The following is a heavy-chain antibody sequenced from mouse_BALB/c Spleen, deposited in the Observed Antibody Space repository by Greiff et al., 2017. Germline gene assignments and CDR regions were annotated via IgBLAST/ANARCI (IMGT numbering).Heavy chain of an antibody. J-gene: IGHJ4*01. CDR1: GYTFTDYA. CDR3: ARKGPFYAMDY. Sequence: VQLQQSGAELVRPGVSVKISCKGSGYTFTDYAVHWVKQSHAKSLEWIGVISTYYGDASYNQKFKGKATMTVDKSSSTAYMELARLTSEDSAIYYCARKGPFYAMDYWGQGTSVTVSS. CDR2: ISTYYGDA. V-gene: IGHV1S137*01.